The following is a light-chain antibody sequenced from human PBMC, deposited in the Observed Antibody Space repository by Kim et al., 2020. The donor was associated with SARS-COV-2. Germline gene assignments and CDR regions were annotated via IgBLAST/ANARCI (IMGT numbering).Light chain of an antibody. Sequence: QSVLTQPASVSGSPGQSITISCTGTSSDVGGYNYVSWYQQHPGKAPKLMIYDVSNRSSGVSNRFSGSKSGNTASLTISGLQAEDEADYYCSSYTSSSRLFGTGTKVTVL. CDR3: SSYTSSSRL. V-gene: IGLV2-14*03. CDR1: SSDVGGYNY. J-gene: IGLJ1*01. CDR2: DVS.